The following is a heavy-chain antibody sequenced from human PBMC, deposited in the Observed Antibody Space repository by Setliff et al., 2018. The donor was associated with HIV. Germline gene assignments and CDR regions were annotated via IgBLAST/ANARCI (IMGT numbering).Heavy chain of an antibody. CDR1: GFTFDNYA. J-gene: IGHJ4*02. D-gene: IGHD6-25*01. Sequence: GESLKISCAASGFTFDNYAMHWVRQAPGKGLEWVSGMPPTSGNTYYADSVKGRFTISRDNSKNTVHLQMNSLTADDTAVYYCVKGGAALGWGQGTLVTVSS. CDR2: MPPTSGNT. CDR3: VKGGAALG. V-gene: IGHV3-23*01.